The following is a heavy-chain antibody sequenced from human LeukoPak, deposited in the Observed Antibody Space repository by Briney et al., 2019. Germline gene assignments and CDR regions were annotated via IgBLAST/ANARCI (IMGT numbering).Heavy chain of an antibody. Sequence: PGGSLRLSCAASGFTFSSYGMHWVRQAPGKGLEWVAVIWYDGSNKYYADSVKGRFTISRDNSKNTLYLQMNSLRAEDTAVYYCARDAPADYSGSYFDYWGQGTLVTVSS. D-gene: IGHD6-13*01. CDR3: ARDAPADYSGSYFDY. CDR2: IWYDGSNK. J-gene: IGHJ4*02. V-gene: IGHV3-33*01. CDR1: GFTFSSYG.